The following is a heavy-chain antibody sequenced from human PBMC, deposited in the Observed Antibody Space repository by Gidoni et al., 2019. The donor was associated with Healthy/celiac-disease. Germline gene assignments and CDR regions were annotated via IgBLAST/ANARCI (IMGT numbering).Heavy chain of an antibody. CDR2: ST. Sequence: STYYNPSLKSRVTISVDTSKNQFSLKLSSVTAADTAVYYCARLATIKRGLDYWGQGTLVTVSS. CDR3: ARLATIKRGLDY. V-gene: IGHV4-31*02. J-gene: IGHJ4*02. D-gene: IGHD5-12*01.